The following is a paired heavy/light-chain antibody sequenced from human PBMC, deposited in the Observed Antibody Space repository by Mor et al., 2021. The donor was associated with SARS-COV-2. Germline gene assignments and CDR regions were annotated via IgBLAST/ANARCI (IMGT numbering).Light chain of an antibody. CDR3: HQYVDWSWT. CDR1: RSVSSN. V-gene: IGKV3-15*01. CDR2: GAS. J-gene: IGKJ1*01. Sequence: EIVMTQSPATLSVSPGERATLSCRASRSVSSNLAWFQQKPGQSPRLLIYGASTRATGIPPRFSGSGSGTEFTLTISSLQSEDFAVYYCHQYVDWSWTFGQGTKVDIK.
Heavy chain of an antibody. V-gene: IGHV5-51*01. J-gene: IGHJ6*02. CDR2: IYPGDSDT. CDR3: ARRPNDYSYAMDV. Sequence: EVQLVQSGAEVKKPGDSLKISCKGSGYTFTTYWIGWVRQMPGKGLEWMGIIYPGDSDTRYSPSFRGQVTISADESISTAYLQWSSLKSSDTAIYYCARRPNDYSYAMDVWGQGTTVTVSS. CDR1: GYTFTTYW.